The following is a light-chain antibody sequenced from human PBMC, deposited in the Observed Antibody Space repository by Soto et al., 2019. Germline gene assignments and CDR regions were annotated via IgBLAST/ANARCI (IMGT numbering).Light chain of an antibody. CDR1: QSVSSN. J-gene: IGKJ1*01. Sequence: IVMTQFPATLSVSPGERATLSCRASQSVSSNLAWYQQKPGQAPRLLIYGASTRATGVPARFSGSGSGTEFTLTISSLQSEDFALYYCQQYNNWQWTFCQGT. V-gene: IGKV3-15*01. CDR2: GAS. CDR3: QQYNNWQWT.